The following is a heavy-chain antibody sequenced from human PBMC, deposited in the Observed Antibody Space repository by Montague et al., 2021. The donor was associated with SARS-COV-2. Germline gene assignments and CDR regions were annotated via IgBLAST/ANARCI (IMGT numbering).Heavy chain of an antibody. CDR3: ATDDEPDRPADLDY. J-gene: IGHJ4*02. CDR2: IYSSQPA. D-gene: IGHD1-14*01. Sequence: SETLSLTCAGDLDSDGEDPRRSSRQDSSEGPVYCWHIYSSQPANKNPSLRSRVTISMDTSRNQFSLKLKSVTTADTAIYYCATDDEPDRPADLDYWGRGILVTVSS. CDR1: LDSDGEDP. V-gene: IGHV4-59*02.